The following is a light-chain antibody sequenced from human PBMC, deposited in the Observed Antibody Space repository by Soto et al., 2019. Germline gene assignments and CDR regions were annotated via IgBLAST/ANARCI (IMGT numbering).Light chain of an antibody. V-gene: IGKV3-11*01. Sequence: EIVLTQSPATLSLSPGERATLSCRASQSVSSYLAWYQQKPDQAPRLLIYDASNRATGIPARFSGSGSGTDFTLTISSLEPEDFAVYYCQQRSNWGRAFGGGTKVEIK. CDR3: QQRSNWGRA. CDR1: QSVSSY. CDR2: DAS. J-gene: IGKJ4*01.